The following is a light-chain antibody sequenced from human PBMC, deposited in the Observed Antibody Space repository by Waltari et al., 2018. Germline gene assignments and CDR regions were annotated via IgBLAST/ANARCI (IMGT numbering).Light chain of an antibody. CDR3: MQGTQLPWT. CDR2: EVS. J-gene: IGKJ1*01. CDR1: QSLLHRNDKTF. V-gene: IGKV2-29*02. Sequence: EIIMSQTPLSLAVTPGQPATISCKSSQSLLHRNDKTFLFWYLQKSGQSPQLLISEVSRRFSGVSDRFSGSGSGTDFALRISRVEADDVGVYYCMQGTQLPWTFGQGTKVEIK.